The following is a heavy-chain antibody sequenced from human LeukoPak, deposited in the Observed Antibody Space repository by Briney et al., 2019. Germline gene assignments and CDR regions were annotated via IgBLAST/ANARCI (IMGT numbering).Heavy chain of an antibody. J-gene: IGHJ4*02. V-gene: IGHV3-15*01. CDR3: TTIVTVVPNY. Sequence: PGGSLRLSCAAPGFTFSNAWMSWVRQAPGKGLEWVGRIKSKTDGRTTDYAAPVKGGFTISRDDSKNTLYLQMNSLKTEDTAVYYCTTIVTVVPNYWGQGTLVTVSS. CDR1: GFTFSNAW. D-gene: IGHD4-23*01. CDR2: IKSKTDGRTT.